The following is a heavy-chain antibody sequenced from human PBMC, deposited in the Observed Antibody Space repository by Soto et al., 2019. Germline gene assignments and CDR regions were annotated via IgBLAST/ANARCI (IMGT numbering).Heavy chain of an antibody. J-gene: IGHJ6*02. CDR3: ARDPPNDHTQLDYGMDV. CDR2: ISARGGST. CDR1: GFTFSSYT. V-gene: IGHV3-23*01. Sequence: GGSLRLSCAASGFTFSSYTMNWVRQAPGKGLEWVSLISARGGSTYYADSVKGRFTISRDNSKNTLYLQMNSLRAEDTGVYYCARDPPNDHTQLDYGMDVWGQGTAVTVSS. D-gene: IGHD2-2*01.